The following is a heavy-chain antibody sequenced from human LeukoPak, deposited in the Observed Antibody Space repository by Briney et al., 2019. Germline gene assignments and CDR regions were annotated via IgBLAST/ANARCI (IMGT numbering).Heavy chain of an antibody. V-gene: IGHV3-9*01. CDR2: ISWNSGSI. J-gene: IGHJ4*02. CDR1: GFTFDDYA. D-gene: IGHD6-19*01. Sequence: PGRSLRLSCAASGFTFDDYAMHWVRQAPGKGLEWVSGISWNSGSIGYADSVKGRFTISRDNAKNSLYLQMNSLRAEDTALYYCAKEPLYSSDWYYFDYWGQGTLVTVSS. CDR3: AKEPLYSSDWYYFDY.